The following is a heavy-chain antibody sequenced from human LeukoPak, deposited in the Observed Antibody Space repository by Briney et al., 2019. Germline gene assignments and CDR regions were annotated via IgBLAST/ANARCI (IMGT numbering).Heavy chain of an antibody. V-gene: IGHV3-48*03. CDR3: AKDFIAGKGNV. J-gene: IGHJ6*04. D-gene: IGHD2-15*01. CDR2: ISSSGSTI. CDR1: GFTFSSYA. Sequence: GGSLTLSCAASGFTFSSYAMKWVRQAPGKGLEWVSYISSSGSTINYADSGKGRLTMRTNKAKNSIYLQMDSLIGADPSVTLRAKDFIAGKGNVWGKGTTVTVSS.